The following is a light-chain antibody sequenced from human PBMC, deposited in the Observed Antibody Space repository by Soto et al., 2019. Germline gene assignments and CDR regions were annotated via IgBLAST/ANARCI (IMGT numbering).Light chain of an antibody. J-gene: IGKJ1*01. CDR1: QSVSTNY. V-gene: IGKV3-20*01. CDR2: GAA. Sequence: EIVLTQSPGTLSLSPGERATLSCRASQSVSTNYLAWYQQKPGQAPRLLIHGAADRATGIPDRFSGTGSGTDFTLTISRLEPEDFAVYYCQQYGSSGTFGQGTKADIK. CDR3: QQYGSSGT.